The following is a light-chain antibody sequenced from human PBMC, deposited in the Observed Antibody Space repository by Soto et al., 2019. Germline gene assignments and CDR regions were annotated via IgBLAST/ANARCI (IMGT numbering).Light chain of an antibody. CDR1: SGSVSAGHY. Sequence: QTVVTQEPSFSVSPGGTVTLTCGLNSGSVSAGHYPSWYQQTPGQAPRTLIHDTNTLSSGVPDRFSGSILGNKAALTITGAQADDESDYYCVLYMGNGISVFGGGPKVTVL. CDR3: VLYMGNGISV. V-gene: IGLV8-61*01. CDR2: DTN. J-gene: IGLJ3*02.